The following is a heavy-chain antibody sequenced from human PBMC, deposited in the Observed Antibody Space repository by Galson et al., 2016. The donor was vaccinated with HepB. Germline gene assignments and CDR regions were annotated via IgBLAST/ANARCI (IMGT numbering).Heavy chain of an antibody. CDR3: AREAPIAAPGANDC. CDR1: GFAFSNYA. D-gene: IGHD6-13*01. V-gene: IGHV3-30*03. Sequence: SLRLSCAASGFAFSNYAMHWVRQAPGKGLEWVAVVSYDGRNKYYADSVKGRFTISRDNSKNTLYLQMNSLRAEDTAIYYCAREAPIAAPGANDCWGQGTQVTVSS. CDR2: VSYDGRNK. J-gene: IGHJ4*02.